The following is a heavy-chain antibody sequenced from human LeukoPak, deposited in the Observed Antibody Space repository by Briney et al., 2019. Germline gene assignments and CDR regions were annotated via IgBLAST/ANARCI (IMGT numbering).Heavy chain of an antibody. CDR3: TTDILDYCDTTSCHKGNS. D-gene: IGHD2-2*02. CDR1: GYTLTELS. CDR2: FDPEDGET. V-gene: IGHV1-24*01. Sequence: ASVKVSCKVSGYTLTELSMHWVRQAPGKGLEWKGGFDPEDGETIYAQKFQGRVTMTEDTSTDTVYMELSSLRSEDTAVYYCTTDILDYCDTTSCHKGNSWGQGTLVTVSS. J-gene: IGHJ4*02.